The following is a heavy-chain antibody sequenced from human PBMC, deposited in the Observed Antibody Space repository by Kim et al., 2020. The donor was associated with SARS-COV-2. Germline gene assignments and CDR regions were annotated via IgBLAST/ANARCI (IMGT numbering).Heavy chain of an antibody. Sequence: YADSVKDQFTISRDNSKNTLYLQMNSLRAEDTAVYYCAKARRNWNSGLDYWGQGTLVTVSS. D-gene: IGHD1-7*01. J-gene: IGHJ4*02. CDR3: AKARRNWNSGLDY. V-gene: IGHV3-23*01.